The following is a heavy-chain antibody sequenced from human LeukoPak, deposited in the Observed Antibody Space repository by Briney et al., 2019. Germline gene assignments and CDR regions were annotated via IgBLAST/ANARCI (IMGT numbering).Heavy chain of an antibody. J-gene: IGHJ4*02. CDR3: ARGALYDSSGYYYAFDY. V-gene: IGHV4-34*01. CDR2: INHSGST. D-gene: IGHD3-22*01. Sequence: PSETLSLTCAVYGGSFSGYYWSWIRQPPGKGLEWIGEINHSGSTNYNPSLKSRVTISVDKSKNQFSLKLSSVTAADTAVYYCARGALYDSSGYYYAFDYWGQGTLVTVSS. CDR1: GGSFSGYY.